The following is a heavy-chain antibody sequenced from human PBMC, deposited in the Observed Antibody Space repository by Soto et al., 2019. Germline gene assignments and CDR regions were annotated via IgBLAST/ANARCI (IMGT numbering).Heavy chain of an antibody. Sequence: QVQLVQSAAEVKKPGAAVKVSCKASGYPFITYFMHWVRQAPGQGIEWMGVINPSRGTTTYAQTFQDRVTMTRDTSASTVYMELSSLRSEDTAMYYCARSYISSSYWFDPWGQGTLVTVTS. V-gene: IGHV1-46*03. J-gene: IGHJ5*02. CDR1: GYPFITYF. D-gene: IGHD6-6*01. CDR2: INPSRGTT. CDR3: ARSYISSSYWFDP.